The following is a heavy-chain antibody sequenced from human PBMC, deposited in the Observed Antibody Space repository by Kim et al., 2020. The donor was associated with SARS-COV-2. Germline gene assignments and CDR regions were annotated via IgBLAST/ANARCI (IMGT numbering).Heavy chain of an antibody. CDR3: AREPARRADY. CDR2: GSK. D-gene: IGHD1-1*01. Sequence: GSKFSADSVKGRFTIPRDKSENTLHLQMGSLRVEDTGVYYCAREPARRADYWGRGTLVTVSS. J-gene: IGHJ4*02. V-gene: IGHV3-23*01.